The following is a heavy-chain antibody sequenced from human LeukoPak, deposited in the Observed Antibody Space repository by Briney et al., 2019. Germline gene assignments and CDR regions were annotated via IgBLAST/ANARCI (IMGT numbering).Heavy chain of an antibody. CDR3: AGAPYYYDSSGYPGFDY. V-gene: IGHV1-2*02. D-gene: IGHD3-22*01. J-gene: IGHJ4*02. CDR1: GYTFTGYY. Sequence: AASVKVSCKASGYTFTGYYMHWVRQAPGQGLEWMGWINPNSGGTNYAQKFQGRVTMTRDTSISTAYMELSRLRSDDTAVYYCAGAPYYYDSSGYPGFDYWGQGTLVTVSS. CDR2: INPNSGGT.